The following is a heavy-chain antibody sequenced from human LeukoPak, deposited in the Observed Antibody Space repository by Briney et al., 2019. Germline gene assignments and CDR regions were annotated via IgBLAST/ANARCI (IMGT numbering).Heavy chain of an antibody. D-gene: IGHD3-9*01. CDR2: ISTSGST. Sequence: SQTLSLTCTVSGGSINSGSYYWSWIRQPAGKGLEWIGRISTSGSTNYNPSLKSRVTMSVDTSKNQFSLMLSSVTAADTAVYYCARSDFDWFLDYWGQGTLVTVSS. CDR3: ARSDFDWFLDY. J-gene: IGHJ4*02. CDR1: GGSINSGSYY. V-gene: IGHV4-61*02.